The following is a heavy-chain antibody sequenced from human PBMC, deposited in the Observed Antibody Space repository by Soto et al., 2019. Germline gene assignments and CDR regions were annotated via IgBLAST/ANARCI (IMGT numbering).Heavy chain of an antibody. V-gene: IGHV3-23*01. CDR3: AKAIGGSGISDAFDI. D-gene: IGHD3-10*01. CDR2: ISGSGGST. CDR1: GFTFSSYA. J-gene: IGHJ3*02. Sequence: GGSLRLSCAASGFTFSSYAMSWVRQAPGKGLEWVSAISGSGGSTYHADSVKGRFTISRDNSKNTLYLQMNSLRAEDTAVYYCAKAIGGSGISDAFDIWGQGTMVTVSS.